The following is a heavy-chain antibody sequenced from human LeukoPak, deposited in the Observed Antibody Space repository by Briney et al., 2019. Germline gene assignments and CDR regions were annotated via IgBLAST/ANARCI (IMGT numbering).Heavy chain of an antibody. CDR1: GFSFTNHG. CDR2: IWYDGSKK. V-gene: IGHV3-33*06. Sequence: PGRSLTLSCAASGFSFTNHGMHWVRQAPGKGLEWVAIIWYDGSKKYYADSVKGRFTISRDNSKNTLSLQMNSLRVEDTAVYYCAKDCGTSGTTGWMFEYWGQGTLVTVSS. J-gene: IGHJ4*02. D-gene: IGHD1-1*01. CDR3: AKDCGTSGTTGWMFEY.